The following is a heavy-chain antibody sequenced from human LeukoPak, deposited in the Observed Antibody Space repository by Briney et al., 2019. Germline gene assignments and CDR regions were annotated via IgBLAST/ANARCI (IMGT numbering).Heavy chain of an antibody. CDR2: IRYDGNNK. J-gene: IGHJ4*02. CDR3: ATLHSSSWYSYYFDY. V-gene: IGHV3-30*02. D-gene: IGHD6-13*01. CDR1: GFTFSSSD. Sequence: GGSLRLSCAASGFTFSSSDMHWVRQAPGKGLEWVAFIRYDGNNKYYADSVKGRLTITRDNSKNTLYLQMNSLRAEDTAVYYCATLHSSSWYSYYFDYWGQGTLVTVSS.